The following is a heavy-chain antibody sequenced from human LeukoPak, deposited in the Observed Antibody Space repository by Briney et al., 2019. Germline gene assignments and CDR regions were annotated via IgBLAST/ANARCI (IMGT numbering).Heavy chain of an antibody. CDR2: ISSGGSTK. J-gene: IGHJ4*02. V-gene: IGHV3-48*02. Sequence: GGSLRLSCAASGFTFSSYSMNWVRQAPGKGLEWVSYISSGGSTKYYADSVKGRFTISRDNDKNSLYLEMNGLRDEDTAVFYCARDADYGDSICHYWGQGTLVTVSS. CDR3: ARDADYGDSICHY. D-gene: IGHD4-17*01. CDR1: GFTFSSYS.